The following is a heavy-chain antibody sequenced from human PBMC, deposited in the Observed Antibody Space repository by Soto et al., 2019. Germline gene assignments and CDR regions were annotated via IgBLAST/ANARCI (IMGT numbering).Heavy chain of an antibody. CDR3: ARGARWFDP. Sequence: SATLSLTCAVYGGSFSGYYWSWIRQPPGKGLEWIGEINHSGSTNYNPSLKSRVTISVDTSKNQFSLKLSSVTAADTAVYYCARGARWFDPWGQGTLVTVSS. J-gene: IGHJ5*02. CDR2: INHSGST. V-gene: IGHV4-34*01. CDR1: GGSFSGYY.